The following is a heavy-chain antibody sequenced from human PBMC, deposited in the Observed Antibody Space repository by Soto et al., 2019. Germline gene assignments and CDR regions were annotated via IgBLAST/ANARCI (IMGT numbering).Heavy chain of an antibody. CDR3: ATEMGATQGPFDS. J-gene: IGHJ4*02. D-gene: IGHD1-26*01. Sequence: GGSLRLSCVVSAFPFGANAMSWVRQAPGKGLEWVSGLSNTGRRTSYADSVKGRFNISRDNSENTVYLQMNSLRVEDTAVYYCATEMGATQGPFDSWGQGTLVTVSS. CDR2: LSNTGRRT. CDR1: AFPFGANA. V-gene: IGHV3-23*01.